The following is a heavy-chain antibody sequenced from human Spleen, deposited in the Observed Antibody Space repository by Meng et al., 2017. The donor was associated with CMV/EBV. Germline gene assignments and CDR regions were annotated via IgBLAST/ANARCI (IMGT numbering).Heavy chain of an antibody. CDR3: ATGLRELSLDGY. D-gene: IGHD3-16*02. J-gene: IGHJ4*02. V-gene: IGHV1-24*01. Sequence: QVLRVRCGAGVKKPGSSVKVSCKVSGYPLTELSMHWVRQAPGKGLEWMGGFDPEDGETIYAQKFKGRVTMTEDTSTDTAYMELSSLRSEDTAVYYCATGLRELSLDGYWGQGTLVTVSS. CDR2: FDPEDGET. CDR1: GYPLTELS.